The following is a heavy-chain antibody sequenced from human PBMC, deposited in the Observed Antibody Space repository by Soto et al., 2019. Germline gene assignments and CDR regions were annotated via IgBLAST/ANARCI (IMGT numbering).Heavy chain of an antibody. CDR3: ARTSSYDFWSGYYTNWFDP. CDR2: IYTSGST. CDR1: GGSISSYY. V-gene: IGHV4-4*07. J-gene: IGHJ5*02. Sequence: PSETLSLTCTVSGGSISSYYWSWIRQPAGKGLEWIGRIYTSGSTNYNPSLKSRVTMSVDTSKNQFSLKPSSVTAADTAVYYCARTSSYDFWSGYYTNWFDPWGQGTLVTV. D-gene: IGHD3-3*01.